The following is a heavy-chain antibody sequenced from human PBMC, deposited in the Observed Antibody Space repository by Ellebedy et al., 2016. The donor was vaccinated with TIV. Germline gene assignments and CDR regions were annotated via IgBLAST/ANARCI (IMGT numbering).Heavy chain of an antibody. CDR2: ISAHNGYT. CDR3: ARVGYSYGYGGGAETYYFDF. CDR1: GYAFTNYG. V-gene: IGHV1-18*01. D-gene: IGHD5-18*01. J-gene: IGHJ4*02. Sequence: ASVKVSCKASGYAFTNYGISWLRQAPGQGFEWMGWISAHNGYTNYPQNQNLQGRLTMTRDTSTSTVYMDLRSLRSDDTAVYFCARVGYSYGYGGGAETYYFDFWGQGTLVSVTS.